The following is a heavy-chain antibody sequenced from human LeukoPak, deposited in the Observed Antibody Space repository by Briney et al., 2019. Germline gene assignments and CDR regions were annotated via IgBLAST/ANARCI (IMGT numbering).Heavy chain of an antibody. Sequence: GRSLRLSCAASGFTFSSYWMSWVRQAPGKGLEWVANINKDGGEKYYVDSVKGRFTISRDNAKNSLYLQMNSLRADDTAVYYCVKDSPPRYSGSPPAYWGQGTLVTVSS. J-gene: IGHJ4*02. D-gene: IGHD1-26*01. CDR2: INKDGGEK. V-gene: IGHV3-7*03. CDR3: VKDSPPRYSGSPPAY. CDR1: GFTFSSYW.